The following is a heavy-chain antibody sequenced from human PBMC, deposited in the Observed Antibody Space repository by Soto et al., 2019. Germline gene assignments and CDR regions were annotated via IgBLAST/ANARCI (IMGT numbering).Heavy chain of an antibody. CDR1: GFIFSNYA. V-gene: IGHV3-30-3*01. CDR2: ISYDGNEQ. Sequence: QVLLVESGGGVVQPGRSLRLSCAASGFIFSNYAMQWVRQAPGKGLEWVAAISYDGNEQYYADSVKGRFTISRDNSKLYLQMNSRRGDDTAVYHCARDLRPGAAPWQEYFQYGGQGTRVTVSS. J-gene: IGHJ1*01. CDR3: ARDLRPGAAPWQEYFQY. D-gene: IGHD6-13*01.